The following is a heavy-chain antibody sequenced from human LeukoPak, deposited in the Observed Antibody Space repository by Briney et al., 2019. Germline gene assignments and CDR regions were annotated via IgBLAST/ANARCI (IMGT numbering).Heavy chain of an antibody. V-gene: IGHV4-34*01. Sequence: SETLSLTCAVYGGSFSAYYWSWIRQPPGKGLEWIGEINHSGSTNYNPSLKSRVTISVDTSKNQLSLKLSSVTAADTAVYYCARMVGNPYDYWGQGTLVTVSS. CDR3: ARMVGNPYDY. D-gene: IGHD3-10*01. J-gene: IGHJ4*02. CDR1: GGSFSAYY. CDR2: INHSGST.